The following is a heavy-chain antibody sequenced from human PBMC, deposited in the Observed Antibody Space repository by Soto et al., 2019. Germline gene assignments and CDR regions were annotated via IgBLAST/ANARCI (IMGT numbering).Heavy chain of an antibody. D-gene: IGHD3-3*01. J-gene: IGHJ6*02. Sequence: AAVKVSCKASGYTFTSYDINWVRQATGQGLEWMGWMNPNSGNTGYAQKFQGRVTMTRNTSISTAYMELSSLRSDDTAVYYCARLSQDDCWSGYYYYYGMDVWGQGTTVTVSS. CDR2: MNPNSGNT. CDR1: GYTFTSYD. V-gene: IGHV1-8*01. CDR3: ARLSQDDCWSGYYYYYGMDV.